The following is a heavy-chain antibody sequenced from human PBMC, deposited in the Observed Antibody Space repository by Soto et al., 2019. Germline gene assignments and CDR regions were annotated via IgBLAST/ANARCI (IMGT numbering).Heavy chain of an antibody. CDR2: IDYSGST. CDR3: ARELRFGEDYYGMDV. J-gene: IGHJ6*02. CDR1: GGSISSGGYY. V-gene: IGHV4-31*03. D-gene: IGHD3-10*01. Sequence: QVQLQESGPGLVKPSQTLSLTCTFSGGSISSGGYYWSWIRQHPGKGLEWIGYIDYSGSTYYNPSLKSRVTISVDTSKNQFSLKLSSVTAADTAVYYCARELRFGEDYYGMDVWGQGTTVTVSS.